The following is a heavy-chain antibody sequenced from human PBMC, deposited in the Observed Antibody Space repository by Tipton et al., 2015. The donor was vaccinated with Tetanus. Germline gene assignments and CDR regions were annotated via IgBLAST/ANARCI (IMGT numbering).Heavy chain of an antibody. CDR3: ARGLPREPFYFDY. CDR1: GGSFSGFY. Sequence: TLSLTCGVSGGSFSGFYWGWVRQLPGKGLEWIGCIYYSGTTYYNPSLRSRLSISVDTSKNQFSLSLASVTAADTAIYYCARGLPREPFYFDYWGQGKQVIVSS. V-gene: IGHV4-31*11. CDR2: IYYSGTT. D-gene: IGHD1-26*01. J-gene: IGHJ4*02.